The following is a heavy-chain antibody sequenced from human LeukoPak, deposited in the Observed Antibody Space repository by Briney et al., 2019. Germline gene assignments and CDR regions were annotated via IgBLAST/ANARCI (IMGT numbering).Heavy chain of an antibody. V-gene: IGHV3-30*18. Sequence: GGSLRLSCAVSGFTFSSYGIHWVRQAPGQGLEWVAVISHDGSQKYYADSVKGRFTISRDNSENTLYLQMNSLRAEDTAVYYCAKVQQQLVPSEYFQHWGQGTLVTVSS. CDR1: GFTFSSYG. CDR2: ISHDGSQK. J-gene: IGHJ1*01. D-gene: IGHD6-13*01. CDR3: AKVQQQLVPSEYFQH.